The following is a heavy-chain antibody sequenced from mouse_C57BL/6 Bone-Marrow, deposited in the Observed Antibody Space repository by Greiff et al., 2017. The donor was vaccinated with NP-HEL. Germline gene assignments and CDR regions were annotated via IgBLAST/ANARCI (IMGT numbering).Heavy chain of an antibody. Sequence: EVQLQQSGGDLVKPGGSLKLSCAASGFTFSSYGMSWVRQTPDKRLEWVATISSGGSYTYYPDSVKGRFTISRDNAKNTLYLQMSSLKSEDTAMYYCARHKTAGFFAYWGQGTLVTVSA. J-gene: IGHJ3*01. CDR1: GFTFSSYG. D-gene: IGHD3-2*01. CDR2: ISSGGSYT. CDR3: ARHKTAGFFAY. V-gene: IGHV5-6*01.